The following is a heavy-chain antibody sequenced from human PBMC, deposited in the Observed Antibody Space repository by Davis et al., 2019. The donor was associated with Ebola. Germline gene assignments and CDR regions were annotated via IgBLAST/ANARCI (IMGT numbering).Heavy chain of an antibody. D-gene: IGHD4-17*01. CDR2: ISAYNGNT. CDR3: ARVRDYAYYYGMDV. Sequence: ASVKVSCKASGGTFSSYAISWVRQAPGQGLEWMGWISAYNGNTNYAQKLQGRVTMTTDTSTSTAYMELRNLRSDDTAVYYCARVRDYAYYYGMDVWGQGTTVTVSS. V-gene: IGHV1-18*01. J-gene: IGHJ6*02. CDR1: GGTFSSYA.